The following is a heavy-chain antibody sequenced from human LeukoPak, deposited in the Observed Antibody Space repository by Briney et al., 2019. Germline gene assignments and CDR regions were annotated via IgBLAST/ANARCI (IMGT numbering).Heavy chain of an antibody. D-gene: IGHD2-15*01. CDR2: VSHSGTT. V-gene: IGHV4-38-2*02. CDR3: VTDVLLCGGSICNFFDP. J-gene: IGHJ5*01. CDR1: GHSITTGYF. Sequence: SETLSLTCSVSGHSITTGYFWAWIRQSPGEGLEWIASVSHSGTTHYNPPLKSRVAISLDTSRNQLSLKLSSVTAADTAVYYCVTDVLLCGGSICNFFDPWGQGTLVTVSS.